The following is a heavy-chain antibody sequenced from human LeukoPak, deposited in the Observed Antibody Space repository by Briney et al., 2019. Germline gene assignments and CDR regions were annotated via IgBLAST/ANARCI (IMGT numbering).Heavy chain of an antibody. CDR1: GFTFSSYS. D-gene: IGHD6-13*01. J-gene: IGHJ4*02. CDR2: ISNIGTYI. Sequence: GGSLRLSCAASGFTFSSYSMNWVRQAPGKGLEWVSSISNIGTYIYYADSVKGRFTISRDNTKNSLYLQMNSLRAEDTAMYYCARGTSNIAAAGYFDYWGQGTLVTVSS. CDR3: ARGTSNIAAAGYFDY. V-gene: IGHV3-21*01.